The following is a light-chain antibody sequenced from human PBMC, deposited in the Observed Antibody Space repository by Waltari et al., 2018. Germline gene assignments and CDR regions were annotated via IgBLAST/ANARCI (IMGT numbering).Light chain of an antibody. CDR3: MQAVQLPIT. CDR2: EVS. CDR1: QSLLHSDGKTY. V-gene: IGKV2D-29*02. J-gene: IGKJ3*01. Sequence: DIVMTQTPLSLSVIPGQPASIPCKSSQSLLHSDGKTYFYWILQRPGQSPQLLIYEVSKRYSGVPDRFSGSGSATDFTLMISRVEAEDVGVYYCMQAVQLPITFGPGTKVDIK.